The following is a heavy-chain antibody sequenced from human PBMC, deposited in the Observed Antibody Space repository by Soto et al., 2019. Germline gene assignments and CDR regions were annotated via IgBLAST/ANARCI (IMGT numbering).Heavy chain of an antibody. J-gene: IGHJ5*02. D-gene: IGHD3-22*01. CDR2: ISAIFGTA. CDR1: GGTFSSYA. V-gene: IGHV1-69*05. Sequence: GASVKVSCKASGGTFSSYAISWVRQAPGPGLEWMGGISAIFGTAKYSQKFQGRVTITRDKSASTAYMELSSLRSEDTAVYYCASIHYYDSSGLDPWGQGTLVTVSS. CDR3: ASIHYYDSSGLDP.